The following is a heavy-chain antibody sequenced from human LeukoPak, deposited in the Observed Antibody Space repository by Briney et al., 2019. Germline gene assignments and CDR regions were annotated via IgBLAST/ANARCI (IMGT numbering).Heavy chain of an antibody. CDR3: ARYDYYDSSGYYRLGY. CDR2: ISDSGGST. D-gene: IGHD3-22*01. Sequence: GGSLRLSCAASGFTFSSYAMSWVRQAPGKGLEWVSGISDSGGSTYYADSVKGRFTISRDNSKNTLYLQMNSLRAEDTAVYYCARYDYYDSSGYYRLGYWGQGTLVTVS. J-gene: IGHJ4*02. CDR1: GFTFSSYA. V-gene: IGHV3-23*01.